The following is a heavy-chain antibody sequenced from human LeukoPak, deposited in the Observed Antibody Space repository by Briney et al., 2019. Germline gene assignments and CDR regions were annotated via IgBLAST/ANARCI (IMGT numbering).Heavy chain of an antibody. V-gene: IGHV3-30*02. Sequence: GGSLRLSCAASGFTFSSYGMHWVRQAPGKGLEWVAFIRYDGSNKYYADSVKGRFTTSRDNSKNTLYLHVNSLRPEDTAVYYCARISHGDGTLGYWGQGTLVTVSS. CDR1: GFTFSSYG. CDR3: ARISHGDGTLGY. CDR2: IRYDGSNK. D-gene: IGHD4-17*01. J-gene: IGHJ4*02.